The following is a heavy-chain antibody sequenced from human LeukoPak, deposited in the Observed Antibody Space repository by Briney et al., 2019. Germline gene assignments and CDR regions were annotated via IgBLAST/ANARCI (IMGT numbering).Heavy chain of an antibody. CDR1: GFTFEDYT. CDR2: VNWHGTA. J-gene: IGHJ4*02. Sequence: GGSLRLSCVASGFTFEDYTMHWVRQAPGKTLKWVSLVNWHGTAYYTDSVKGRFTISRDNSKNSLFLQMENLRSEDTAFYYCVKDLSYESSGSVLEYWGQGTPVTVSS. CDR3: VKDLSYESSGSVLEY. V-gene: IGHV3-43*01. D-gene: IGHD3-22*01.